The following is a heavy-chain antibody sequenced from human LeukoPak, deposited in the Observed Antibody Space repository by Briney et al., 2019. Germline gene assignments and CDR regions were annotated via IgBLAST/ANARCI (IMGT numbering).Heavy chain of an antibody. J-gene: IGHJ3*02. V-gene: IGHV1-58*01. D-gene: IGHD6-6*01. CDR2: IVVGSGIT. CDR1: GFTFTSCA. Sequence: SVKLSCKASGFTFTSCALRGVRQPRGQRVEWIGWIVVGSGITNYAQKFQERVTITRDMSTSTAYMELSSLRCEDTAVYYCAAVPLAARSHDAFDIWGQGKMVTASS. CDR3: AAVPLAARSHDAFDI.